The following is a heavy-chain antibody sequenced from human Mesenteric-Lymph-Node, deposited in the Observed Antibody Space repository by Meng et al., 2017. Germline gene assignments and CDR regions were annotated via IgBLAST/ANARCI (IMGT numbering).Heavy chain of an antibody. V-gene: IGHV4-59*01. CDR2: IYYSGST. Sequence: SETLSLTCTVSGGSIGSYYWSWIRQPPGKGLEWIGYIYYSGSTNYNPSLKSRVTISVDTSKNQFSLKLSSVTAADTAVYYCARGGIISTYDYWGQGTLVTVSS. CDR3: ARGGIISTYDY. CDR1: GGSIGSYY. D-gene: IGHD3-16*01. J-gene: IGHJ4*02.